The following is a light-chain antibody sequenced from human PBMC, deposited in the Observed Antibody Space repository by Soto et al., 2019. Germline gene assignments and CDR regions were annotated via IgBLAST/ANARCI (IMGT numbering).Light chain of an antibody. J-gene: IGLJ3*02. CDR1: SSDVGGYNY. CDR2: DVN. CDR3: CSYGGSYTWV. V-gene: IGLV2-11*01. Sequence: QSALTQPRSVSGSPGQSVTISCTGTSSDVGGYNYVSWYQQYPGKAPKLMIYDVNKWPSGVPDRFSGSTSGTTASLTISGLQADDEADYYCCSYGGSYTWVFGGGTKLTVL.